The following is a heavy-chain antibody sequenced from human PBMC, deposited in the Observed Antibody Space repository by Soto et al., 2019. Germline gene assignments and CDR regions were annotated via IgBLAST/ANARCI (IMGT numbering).Heavy chain of an antibody. V-gene: IGHV3-7*03. D-gene: IGHD1-26*01. CDR2: IDPDGSQK. CDR1: GFTFSTYW. J-gene: IGHJ4*02. Sequence: EVQLVDSGGDLVQPGGSPRLSCAASGFTFSTYWMSWVRQAPGKGLEWVANIDPDGSQKYYVDSVKGRFTISRDNAKHSLYLQMNSLRAEDTAVYYCARDMGPSGAYGYWGQGTLVTVSS. CDR3: ARDMGPSGAYGY.